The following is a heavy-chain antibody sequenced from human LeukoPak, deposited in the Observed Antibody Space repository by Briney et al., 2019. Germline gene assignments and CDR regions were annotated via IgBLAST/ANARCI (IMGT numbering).Heavy chain of an antibody. CDR3: ARTLAAVGVDY. D-gene: IGHD6-13*01. J-gene: IGHJ4*02. CDR1: GYTFTTYA. V-gene: IGHV7-4-1*02. CDR2: INTNTGNP. Sequence: ASVKVSCEASGYTFTTYAMNWVRQAPGQGLEWMGWINTNTGNPTYAQGFTGRFVFSLDTSVSTAYLQISNLKAEDTAVYYCARTLAAVGVDYWGQGTLVTVSS.